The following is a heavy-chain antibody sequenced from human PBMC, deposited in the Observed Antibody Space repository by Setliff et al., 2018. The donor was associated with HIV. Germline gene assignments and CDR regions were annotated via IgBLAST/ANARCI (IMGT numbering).Heavy chain of an antibody. CDR2: IYYSGST. Sequence: SETLSLTCTVSDGSISRYYWNWIRQPPGKGLEWIVYIYYSGSTKYNHALKSRVTISVDTSKNQFSLKLSSVTAADTAVDYCARGVGTLGSNYDGMDVWGQGTTVTVSS. CDR1: DGSISRYY. V-gene: IGHV4-59*01. CDR3: ARGVGTLGSNYDGMDV. D-gene: IGHD3-16*01. J-gene: IGHJ6*02.